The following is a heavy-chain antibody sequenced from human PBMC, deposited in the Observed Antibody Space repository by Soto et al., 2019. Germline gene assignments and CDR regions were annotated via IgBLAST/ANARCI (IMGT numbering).Heavy chain of an antibody. Sequence: LRLSFAASGFTFSNYGMHWVRQAPGKGLEWVAVIWYDGNNKYYADSVKGRFTISRDNSNNTLYVQMTSLRAEDTAVYYCARGLHSLFDYWGQGTLVTVSS. CDR2: IWYDGNNK. V-gene: IGHV3-33*01. J-gene: IGHJ4*02. CDR1: GFTFSNYG. D-gene: IGHD2-21*01. CDR3: ARGLHSLFDY.